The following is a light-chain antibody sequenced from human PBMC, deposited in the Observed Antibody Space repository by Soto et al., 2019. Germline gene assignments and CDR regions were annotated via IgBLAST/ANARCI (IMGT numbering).Light chain of an antibody. V-gene: IGLV3-21*04. Sequence: SYELTQPPSVSVAPGKTARITCGGNNIGIKSVHWYQQKPGQAPVLVIYYDSDRPSGIPERFSGSNSGNTATLTISRVEAGDEADYYCQVWDSSSEHVVFGGGTKLTVL. CDR1: NIGIKS. CDR3: QVWDSSSEHVV. J-gene: IGLJ2*01. CDR2: YDS.